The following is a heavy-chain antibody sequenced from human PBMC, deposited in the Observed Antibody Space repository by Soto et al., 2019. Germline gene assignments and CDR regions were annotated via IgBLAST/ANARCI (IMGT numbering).Heavy chain of an antibody. CDR3: AREAARKFDY. Sequence: QVQLQESGPGLVKPSGTLSLTCAVSSGSISSSNWWSWVRQPPGKGLEWIGEIYHSGSTNYNPSLECRVTISIDKSKNQFCLNLSSVTAADTVVYYCAREAARKFDYWGQGILVTVSS. CDR1: SGSISSSNW. CDR2: IYHSGST. V-gene: IGHV4-4*02. J-gene: IGHJ4*02.